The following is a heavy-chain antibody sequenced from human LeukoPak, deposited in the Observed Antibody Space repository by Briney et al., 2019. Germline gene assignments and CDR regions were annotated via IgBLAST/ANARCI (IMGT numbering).Heavy chain of an antibody. D-gene: IGHD2-15*01. CDR3: ARDIYCSGGSCYSDY. J-gene: IGHJ4*02. Sequence: GASVKVSCKASGYTFTGYYMHWVRQAPGQGLEWMGRIVPILGIANYAQKFQGRVTITADKSTSTAYMELSSLRSEDTAVYYCARDIYCSGGSCYSDYWGQGTLVTVSS. CDR2: IVPILGIA. V-gene: IGHV1-69*04. CDR1: GYTFTGYY.